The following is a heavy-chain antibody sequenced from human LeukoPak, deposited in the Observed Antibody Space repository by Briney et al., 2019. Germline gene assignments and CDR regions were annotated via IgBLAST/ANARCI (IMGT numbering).Heavy chain of an antibody. CDR1: GFTFSSFA. CDR2: ISGGGSST. Sequence: PGGSLRLSCAASGFTFSSFAMSWVRQAPGKGLEGVSTISGGGSSTYYADSVKGRFTISRDNSKNTLHLHMISLRAEDTAVYYCARSFFYGSGSYSLYYFDYWGQGTLVTVSS. CDR3: ARSFFYGSGSYSLYYFDY. J-gene: IGHJ4*02. V-gene: IGHV3-23*01. D-gene: IGHD3-10*01.